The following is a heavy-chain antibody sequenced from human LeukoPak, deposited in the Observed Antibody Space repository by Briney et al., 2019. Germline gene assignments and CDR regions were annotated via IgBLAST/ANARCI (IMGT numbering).Heavy chain of an antibody. J-gene: IGHJ4*02. D-gene: IGHD5-12*01. CDR2: IYYSGST. V-gene: IGHV4-31*03. Sequence: PSETLSLTCTVSGGSISSGGYYRSWIRQHPGKGLEWIGYIYYSGSTYYNPSLKSRVTISVDTSKNQFSLKLSSVTAADMAVYYCARDRGPYSGYDSYYFDYWGQGTLVTVSS. CDR3: ARDRGPYSGYDSYYFDY. CDR1: GGSISSGGYY.